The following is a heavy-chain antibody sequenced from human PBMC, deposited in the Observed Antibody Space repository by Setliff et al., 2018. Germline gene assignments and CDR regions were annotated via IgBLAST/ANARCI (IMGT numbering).Heavy chain of an antibody. CDR3: ARDRGSGSYFLRYFDY. CDR2: ISSSSSTI. D-gene: IGHD1-26*01. Sequence: GGSLRLSCAASGFTFSSYSMNWVRQAPGKGLEWVSYISSSSSTIYYADSVKGRFTISRDNAKNSLYLQMNSPRAEDTAVYYCARDRGSGSYFLRYFDYWGQGTLVTVSS. V-gene: IGHV3-48*01. CDR1: GFTFSSYS. J-gene: IGHJ4*02.